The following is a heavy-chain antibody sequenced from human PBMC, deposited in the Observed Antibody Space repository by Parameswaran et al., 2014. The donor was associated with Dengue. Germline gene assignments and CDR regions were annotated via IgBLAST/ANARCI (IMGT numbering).Heavy chain of an antibody. CDR2: IIPILGTA. D-gene: IGHD3-22*01. J-gene: IGHJ3*02. V-gene: IGHV1-69*01. Sequence: WVRQAPGQELEWMGGIIPILGTANYAQKFQGRVTITADESTSTAYMELSSLRSEDTAVYYCARAPTYYYDSSGWAFDIWGQGTMVTVSS. CDR3: ARAPTYYYDSSGWAFDI.